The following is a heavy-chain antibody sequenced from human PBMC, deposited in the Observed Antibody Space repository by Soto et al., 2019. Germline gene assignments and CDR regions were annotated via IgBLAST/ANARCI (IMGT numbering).Heavy chain of an antibody. J-gene: IGHJ4*02. CDR2: ISHSGST. CDR1: GGSISSGGFS. CDR3: ARDNGGDLDY. V-gene: IGHV4-30-2*01. D-gene: IGHD2-21*02. Sequence: QLQLQESGSGLVKPSQTLSLTCAVSGGSISSGGFSWSWIRQPPGKGLEWIGYISHSGSTSYNPSLKSRATISIDRSKNQFSLKLNSVTAADTAVYYCARDNGGDLDYWGQGTLVTVSS.